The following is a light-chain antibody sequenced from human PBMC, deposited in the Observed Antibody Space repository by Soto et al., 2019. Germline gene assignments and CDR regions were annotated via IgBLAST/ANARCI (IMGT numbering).Light chain of an antibody. CDR1: QSVSSY. J-gene: IGKJ5*01. Sequence: EIVLTQSPATLSLSPGERATLSCRASQSVSSYLAWYQQKPGQAPRLLIYDASNRATGIPARFSGSGSGTDFTLTISSLEPEDFAVYYCQKRSNWPLTFGQRTRLEIK. V-gene: IGKV3-11*01. CDR2: DAS. CDR3: QKRSNWPLT.